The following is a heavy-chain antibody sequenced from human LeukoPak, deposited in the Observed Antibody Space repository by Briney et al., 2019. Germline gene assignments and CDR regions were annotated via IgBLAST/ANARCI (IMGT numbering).Heavy chain of an antibody. CDR3: AKNGRWQAYYFDY. CDR2: ISGGGGNT. Sequence: PGASLGLSCAASGFTFSGYAMSWVRQAPGKGLEWVSSISGGGGNTYYADSVKGRFTISRDNSKNTLYLQMNSLRAEDTAVYYCAKNGRWQAYYFDYWGQGTLVTVSS. J-gene: IGHJ4*02. V-gene: IGHV3-23*01. D-gene: IGHD4-23*01. CDR1: GFTFSGYA.